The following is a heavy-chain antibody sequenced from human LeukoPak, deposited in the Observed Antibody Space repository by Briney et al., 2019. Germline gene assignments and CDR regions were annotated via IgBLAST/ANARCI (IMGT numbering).Heavy chain of an antibody. D-gene: IGHD4-23*01. CDR3: AQDEDTVVTPTDFDY. Sequence: GGSLRLSCAASGFTFSSYAMSWVRQAPGKGLEWVSAISGSGGSTYYADSVKGRFTISRDNSKNTLYLQMNSLRAEDTAVYYCAQDEDTVVTPTDFDYWGQGTLVTVSS. V-gene: IGHV3-23*01. CDR2: ISGSGGST. CDR1: GFTFSSYA. J-gene: IGHJ4*02.